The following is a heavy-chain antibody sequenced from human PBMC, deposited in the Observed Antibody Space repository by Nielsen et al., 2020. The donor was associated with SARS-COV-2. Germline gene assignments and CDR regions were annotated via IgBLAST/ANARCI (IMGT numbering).Heavy chain of an antibody. D-gene: IGHD4-23*01. J-gene: IGHJ4*02. Sequence: GGSLRLSCAASGFSISDSGMHWVRQASGRGLEWLGRIRSKSHSYETVYAVSVRDRFTISRDDSENTAYLQMNSLRAEDTAVYYCAREMTTVVTLDYWGQGTLVTVSS. CDR2: IRSKSHSYET. V-gene: IGHV3-73*01. CDR3: AREMTTVVTLDY. CDR1: GFSISDSG.